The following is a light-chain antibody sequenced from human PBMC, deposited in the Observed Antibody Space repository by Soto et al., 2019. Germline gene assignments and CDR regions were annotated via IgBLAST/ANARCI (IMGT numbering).Light chain of an antibody. CDR1: SVDINY. J-gene: IGLJ3*02. CDR2: EVT. CDR3: SSYAGRDIRV. Sequence: QSALTQPPSASGSRGQSVTIPCTGTSVDINYVSWFQQHPGKAPKLIICEVTKRPSGVPDRFSGSKSGNTASLTVSGLQDDDEADYYCSSYAGRDIRVFGGGTKLTVL. V-gene: IGLV2-8*01.